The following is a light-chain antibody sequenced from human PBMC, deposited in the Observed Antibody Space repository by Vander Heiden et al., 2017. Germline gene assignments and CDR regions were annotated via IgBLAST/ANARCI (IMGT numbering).Light chain of an antibody. J-gene: IGLJ3*02. CDR1: SSNIGSNT. CDR2: SNN. Sequence: QSVLTQPPSASGTPGQRVTISCSGSSSNIGSNTVNWYQQHPGTAPKLLIYSNNQRPSGVPDRFSGSKSGTPASLAISGLQSEDEADYYCAAWDDSLNGWVFGGGTKLTVL. CDR3: AAWDDSLNGWV. V-gene: IGLV1-44*01.